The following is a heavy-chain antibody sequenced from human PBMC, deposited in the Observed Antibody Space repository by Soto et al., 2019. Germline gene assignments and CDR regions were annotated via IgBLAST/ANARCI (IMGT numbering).Heavy chain of an antibody. Sequence: QVQLQESGPGLVKPSGTLSLTCAVSGGSISSSNWWSWVRQPPGKGLEWIGEIYHSGSTNYNPSLKSRVTISVDKSKHQFSLKLSSVTAADTAVYYCARRSYYYDSSGYYRYYFDYWGQGTLVTVSS. CDR1: GGSISSSNW. D-gene: IGHD3-22*01. J-gene: IGHJ4*02. CDR3: ARRSYYYDSSGYYRYYFDY. CDR2: IYHSGST. V-gene: IGHV4-4*02.